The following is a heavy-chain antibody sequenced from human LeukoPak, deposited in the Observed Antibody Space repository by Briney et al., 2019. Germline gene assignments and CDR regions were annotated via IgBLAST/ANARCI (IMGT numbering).Heavy chain of an antibody. V-gene: IGHV4-4*07. CDR3: ARPYYYDSSGYYSYYFDY. J-gene: IGHJ4*02. Sequence: PSETPSLTCTVSGGSISSYYWSWIRQPAGKGLEWIGRIYTSGSTNYNPSLKSRVTMSVDTSKNQFSLKLSSVTAADTAVYYCARPYYYDSSGYYSYYFDYWGQGTLVTVSS. CDR1: GGSISSYY. CDR2: IYTSGST. D-gene: IGHD3-22*01.